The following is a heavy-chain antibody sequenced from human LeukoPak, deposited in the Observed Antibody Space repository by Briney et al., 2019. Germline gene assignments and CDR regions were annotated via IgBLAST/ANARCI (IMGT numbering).Heavy chain of an antibody. CDR3: ATAKLLWFGESSH. CDR2: ISAYNGNT. D-gene: IGHD3-10*01. CDR1: GYTVTSYG. Sequence: EASVKVSCKASGYTVTSYGISWVRQAPGQGLEWMGWISAYNGNTNYAQKLQGRVTMTTDTSTSTAYMELRSLRSDDTAVYYCATAKLLWFGESSHWGQGTLVTVSS. J-gene: IGHJ4*02. V-gene: IGHV1-18*01.